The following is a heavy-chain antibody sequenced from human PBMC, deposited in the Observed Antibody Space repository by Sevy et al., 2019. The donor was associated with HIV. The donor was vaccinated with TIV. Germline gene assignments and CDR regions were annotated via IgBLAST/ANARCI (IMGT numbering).Heavy chain of an antibody. D-gene: IGHD3-10*01. Sequence: GGSLRLSCTASGYTFPAFSFNWVRQAPGKGLEWLSYISTGTDHIYYADSGKGRFTMSRDDAKNSVYLEMKSLRDQDTALYYCVRRGVDAYNVYFDLWGQGTLVTVSS. CDR2: ISTGTDHI. CDR1: GYTFPAFS. V-gene: IGHV3-21*05. CDR3: VRRGVDAYNVYFDL. J-gene: IGHJ4*02.